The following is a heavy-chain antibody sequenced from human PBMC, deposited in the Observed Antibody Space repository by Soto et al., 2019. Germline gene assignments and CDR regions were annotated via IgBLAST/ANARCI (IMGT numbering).Heavy chain of an antibody. CDR3: AKDYLRWAQP. V-gene: IGHV3-23*01. Sequence: PGGSLRLSCAASGFTLSDYGMSWVRQAPGKGLEWVSAISGSGSTFYADSVKGRFTISRDNSKNTLFLQMNSLRAQDTAVYYCAKDYLRWAQPWVQGTLVTVSS. D-gene: IGHD1-26*01. J-gene: IGHJ5*02. CDR1: GFTLSDYG. CDR2: ISGSGST.